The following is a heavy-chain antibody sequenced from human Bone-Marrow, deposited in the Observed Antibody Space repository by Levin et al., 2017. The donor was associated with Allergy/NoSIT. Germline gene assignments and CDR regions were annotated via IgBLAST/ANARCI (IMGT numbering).Heavy chain of an antibody. D-gene: IGHD2-2*03. V-gene: IGHV3-15*04. CDR1: GFTFSNAW. CDR3: AKGRRSCKVGYCHYPYYYDMEV. J-gene: IGHJ6*02. Sequence: SCAASGFTFSNAWMTWVRQAPGKGLEWVGRIESKADGGTTDYAAPVKGRFTISRDDSKNTLYLQLNSLRAEDTAVYYCAKGRRSCKVGYCHYPYYYDMEVGGQGTTVTVSS. CDR2: IESKADGGTT.